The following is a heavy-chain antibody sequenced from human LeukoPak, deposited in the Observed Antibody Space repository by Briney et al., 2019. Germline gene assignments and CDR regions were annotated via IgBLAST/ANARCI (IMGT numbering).Heavy chain of an antibody. CDR3: AREMEARSSNAFDI. V-gene: IGHV4-4*07. Sequence: SETLSLTCTVSGDSISSYYWSWIRQPAGKGLEWIGRIHISETTNNNPSLKSRVTMSLDTSKNQFSLRLSSVTAADTAVYYCAREMEARSSNAFDIWVQGTMVTVSS. CDR2: IHISETT. CDR1: GDSISSYY. D-gene: IGHD1-26*01. J-gene: IGHJ3*02.